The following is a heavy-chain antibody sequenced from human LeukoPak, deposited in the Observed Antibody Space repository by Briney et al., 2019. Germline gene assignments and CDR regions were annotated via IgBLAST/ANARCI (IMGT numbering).Heavy chain of an antibody. CDR2: ISNIGDII. V-gene: IGHV3-48*03. CDR1: GFTFSNYE. D-gene: IGHD6-19*01. CDR3: ARDPVGVRYSSGPGAKFDY. Sequence: GGSLRLSCAASGFTFSNYEMNWVRQAPGKGLEWISHISNIGDIIHYADSVEGRFTISRDNAKNSVYLQMNSLTAGDTAVYYCARDPVGVRYSSGPGAKFDYWGQGTLVTVSS. J-gene: IGHJ4*02.